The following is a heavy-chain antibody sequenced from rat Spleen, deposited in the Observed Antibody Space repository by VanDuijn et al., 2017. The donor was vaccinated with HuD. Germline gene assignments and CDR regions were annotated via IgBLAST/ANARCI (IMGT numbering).Heavy chain of an antibody. D-gene: IGHD1-6*01. V-gene: IGHV2-15*01. CDR3: TSGPSTVYYGWFAY. CDR2: IWGDGSI. Sequence: QVQLKESGPGLVQPSQTLSLTCTVSGFSLTSYGVSWVRQPPGKGLEWIGAIWGDGSINYNSVLKSRLSISRDTSKSQVFLKMNSLQTEDTAIYFCTSGPSTVYYGWFAYWGQGTLVTVSS. J-gene: IGHJ3*01. CDR1: GFSLTSYG.